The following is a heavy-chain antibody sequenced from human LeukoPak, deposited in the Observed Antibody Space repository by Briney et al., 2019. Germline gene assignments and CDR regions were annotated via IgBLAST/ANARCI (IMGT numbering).Heavy chain of an antibody. D-gene: IGHD3-22*01. V-gene: IGHV4-59*01. CDR3: ARDPSGGYGWFDP. CDR2: IYYSGST. CDR1: GGSISSYY. J-gene: IGHJ5*02. Sequence: SETLSLTCTVSGGSISSYYWSWIRQPPGKGLEWIGYIYYSGSTNYNPSLKSRVTISEDTSKNQFSLKLSSVTAADTAVYYCARDPSGGYGWFDPWGQGTLVTVSS.